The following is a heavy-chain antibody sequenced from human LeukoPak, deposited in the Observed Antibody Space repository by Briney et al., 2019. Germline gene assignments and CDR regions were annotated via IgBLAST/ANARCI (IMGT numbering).Heavy chain of an antibody. CDR3: ARQFDGSHPNAFDI. Sequence: GGSLRLSCAASGFTFSTYGMHWVRQAPGKRLEWVAVTWYDGSYKYYGDSVKGRFTISRDNSKNTLYLQMASLRVEDTAVYYCARQFDGSHPNAFDIWGQGTMVTVSS. CDR2: TWYDGSYK. V-gene: IGHV3-33*01. D-gene: IGHD1-26*01. CDR1: GFTFSTYG. J-gene: IGHJ3*02.